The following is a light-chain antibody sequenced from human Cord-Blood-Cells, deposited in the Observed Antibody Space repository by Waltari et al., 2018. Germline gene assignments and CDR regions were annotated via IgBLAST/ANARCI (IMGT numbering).Light chain of an antibody. J-gene: IGLJ2*01. CDR1: SSNIGSNY. Sequence: QSVLPQPPSASGTPGQRVTISCSGRSSNIGSNYVYWYQQLPGTAPKLLIYRNNQPPSGVPGRFSCAKSGTAASRAISGLGSKDEADYYCAAWDDSLSGVVFGGGTKLTVL. CDR3: AAWDDSLSGVV. CDR2: RNN. V-gene: IGLV1-47*01.